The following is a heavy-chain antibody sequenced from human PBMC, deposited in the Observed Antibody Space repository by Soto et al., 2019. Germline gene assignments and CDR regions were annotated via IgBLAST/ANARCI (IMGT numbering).Heavy chain of an antibody. D-gene: IGHD2-15*01. V-gene: IGHV2-5*02. J-gene: IGHJ6*02. CDR1: GFSLSTSGVG. Sequence: QITLKESGPTLVKPTQTLTLTCTFSGFSLSTSGVGVGWIRQPPGKALEWLALIYWDDDKRYSPSLTSRLTITQDTYKNQVVLTMTNMDPVDTATYYCAHVLVVVANYGMDVWGQGTTVTVSS. CDR3: AHVLVVVANYGMDV. CDR2: IYWDDDK.